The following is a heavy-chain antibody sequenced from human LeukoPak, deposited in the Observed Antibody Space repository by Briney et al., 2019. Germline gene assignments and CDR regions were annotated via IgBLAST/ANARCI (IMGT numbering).Heavy chain of an antibody. CDR3: ARVVSGSGWQNYYYYYMDV. J-gene: IGHJ6*03. V-gene: IGHV6-1*01. Sequence: SQTLSLTRAISGDSFSSNSAAWNWLRQSPSIGLEWLGRTYYRSKWYNDYAVSVKSRITINPDTSKNQFSLQLNSVTPEDTAVYYCARVVSGSGWQNYYYYYMDVWGKGTTVTVSS. D-gene: IGHD6-19*01. CDR2: TYYRSKWYN. CDR1: GDSFSSNSAA.